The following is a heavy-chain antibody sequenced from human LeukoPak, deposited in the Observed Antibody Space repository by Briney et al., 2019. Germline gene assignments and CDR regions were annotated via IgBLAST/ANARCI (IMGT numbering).Heavy chain of an antibody. D-gene: IGHD3-22*01. CDR2: INPNSGGT. J-gene: IGHJ4*02. Sequence: ASVKVSCKASGYTFTGYYMHWVRQAPGQGLEWMGWINPNSGGTSYAQKFQGRVTMTRDTSISAAYMELSRLRSDDTAVYYCARSHHSSGPIDYWGQGTLVTVSS. V-gene: IGHV1-2*02. CDR3: ARSHHSSGPIDY. CDR1: GYTFTGYY.